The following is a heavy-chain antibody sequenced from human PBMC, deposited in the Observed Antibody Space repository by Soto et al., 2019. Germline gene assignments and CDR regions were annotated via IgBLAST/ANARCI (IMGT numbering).Heavy chain of an antibody. D-gene: IGHD6-19*01. CDR1: GYTFTSYY. V-gene: IGHV1-46*01. Sequence: ASVKVSCKASGYTFTSYYMHWVRQAPGQGLEWMGIINPSGGSTSYAQKFQGRVTMTRDTSTSTVYMELSSLRSEDTAVYYCARDSGPIAVAGTRYYYYGMDVWGQGTTVTVSS. J-gene: IGHJ6*02. CDR2: INPSGGST. CDR3: ARDSGPIAVAGTRYYYYGMDV.